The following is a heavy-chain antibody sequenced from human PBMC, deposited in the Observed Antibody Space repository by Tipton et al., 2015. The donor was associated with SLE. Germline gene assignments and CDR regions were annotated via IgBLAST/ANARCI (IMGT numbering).Heavy chain of an antibody. CDR2: IYYSGST. CDR3: ARTFPYGGFDP. CDR1: GGSISSYY. J-gene: IGHJ5*02. D-gene: IGHD4-23*01. Sequence: LRLSCTVPGGSISSYYWSWIRQPPGKGLEWIGYIYYSGSTNYNPSLKSRVTISVDTSKNQFSLKLSSVAAADTAAYYCARTFPYGGFDPWGQGTLVTVSS. V-gene: IGHV4-59*01.